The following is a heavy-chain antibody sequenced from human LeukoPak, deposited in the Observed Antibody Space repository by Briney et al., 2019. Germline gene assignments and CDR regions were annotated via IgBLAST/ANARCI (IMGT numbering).Heavy chain of an antibody. Sequence: GGSLRLSCAASGFTFSTYTMNWVRQAPGKGLEWVSAISGSGGSTYYADSVKGRFTISRDNSKNTLYLQMNSLRAEDTAVYYCAKPTSSGGSDYWGQGTLVTVSS. CDR1: GFTFSTYT. CDR3: AKPTSSGGSDY. J-gene: IGHJ4*02. CDR2: ISGSGGST. V-gene: IGHV3-23*01. D-gene: IGHD2-15*01.